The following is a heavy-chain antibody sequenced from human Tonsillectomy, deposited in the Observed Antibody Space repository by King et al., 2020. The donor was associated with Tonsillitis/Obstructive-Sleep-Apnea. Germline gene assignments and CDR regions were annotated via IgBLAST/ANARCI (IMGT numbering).Heavy chain of an antibody. CDR1: GYTFNSYG. CDR2: ISAYNGHT. V-gene: IGHV1-18*01. D-gene: IGHD3-22*01. Sequence: VQLVESSAELKKPGASVKVSCKASGYTFNSYGISWVRQAPGQGLEWMGWISAYNGHTNYAQKLQGRVTMTTDTSTSTAYMELRSLRSDDTAVYYCARDSMSHYFDSSTYYTFAYWGQGTLVTVSS. J-gene: IGHJ4*02. CDR3: ARDSMSHYFDSSTYYTFAY.